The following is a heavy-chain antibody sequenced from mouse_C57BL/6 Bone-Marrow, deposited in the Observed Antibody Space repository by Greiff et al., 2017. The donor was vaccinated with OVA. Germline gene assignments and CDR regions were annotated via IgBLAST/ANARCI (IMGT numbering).Heavy chain of an antibody. V-gene: IGHV1-69*01. CDR3: AILPYFDY. J-gene: IGHJ2*01. Sequence: QVQLQQPGAELVMPGASVKLSCKASGYTFTSYWMHWVKQRPGQGLEWIGEIDPSDSYTNYNQKFKGKSTLTVDKSSSTAYMQLSSLTSEDSAVYYCAILPYFDYWGQGTTLTVSS. D-gene: IGHD1-1*01. CDR2: IDPSDSYT. CDR1: GYTFTSYW.